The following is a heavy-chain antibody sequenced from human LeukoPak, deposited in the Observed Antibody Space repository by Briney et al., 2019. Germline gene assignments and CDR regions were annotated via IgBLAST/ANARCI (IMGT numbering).Heavy chain of an antibody. V-gene: IGHV3-30*04. Sequence: GGSLRLSCAASGFTFSRSAMHWVRQAPGKGLEGVAVISYDARNNYYADSVKGRFTISRDNSKSTLYLQMNSLRPEDTAVYYCAREIVATIGFDYWGQGTLVTVSS. CDR2: ISYDARNN. J-gene: IGHJ4*02. D-gene: IGHD5-12*01. CDR1: GFTFSRSA. CDR3: AREIVATIGFDY.